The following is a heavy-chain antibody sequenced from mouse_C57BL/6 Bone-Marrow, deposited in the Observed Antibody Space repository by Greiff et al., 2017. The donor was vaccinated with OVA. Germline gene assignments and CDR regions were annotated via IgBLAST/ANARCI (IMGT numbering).Heavy chain of an antibody. CDR1: GFTFSSYA. J-gene: IGHJ4*01. D-gene: IGHD2-5*01. Sequence: EVQGVESGGGLVKPGGSLKLSCAASGFTFSSYAMSWVRQTPEKRLEWVATISDGGSYTYYPDNVKGRFTISRDNAKNNLYLQMSHLKSEDTAMYYCARDSNSMDYWGQGTSVTVSS. V-gene: IGHV5-4*01. CDR3: ARDSNSMDY. CDR2: ISDGGSYT.